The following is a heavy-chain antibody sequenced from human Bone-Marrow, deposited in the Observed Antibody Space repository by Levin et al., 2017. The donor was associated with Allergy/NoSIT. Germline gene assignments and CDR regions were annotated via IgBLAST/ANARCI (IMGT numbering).Heavy chain of an antibody. V-gene: IGHV3-11*06. CDR3: ARELDRYDCFDY. J-gene: IGHJ4*02. Sequence: GGSLRLSCAASGFTFSDYYMSWIRQAPGKGLEWVSYISSSSSYTNYADSVKGRFTISRDNAKNSLYLQMNSLRAEDTAVYYCARELDRYDCFDYWGQGTLVTVSS. D-gene: IGHD3-16*01. CDR2: ISSSSSYT. CDR1: GFTFSDYY.